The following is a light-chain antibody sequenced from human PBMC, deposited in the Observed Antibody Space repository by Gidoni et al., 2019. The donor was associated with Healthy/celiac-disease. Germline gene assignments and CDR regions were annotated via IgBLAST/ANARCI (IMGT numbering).Light chain of an antibody. CDR2: AAS. V-gene: IGKV1-39*01. CDR3: QQSYSTPATT. CDR1: QSISSY. Sequence: DIHMTQSPSSLSASVGDRVNITCRASQSISSYLNWYPQKPGKAPKLLIYAASSLQSGVPSRFSGSGSGTDFTLTISSLQPEDFATYYCQQSYSTPATTLGGGTKVEIK. J-gene: IGKJ4*01.